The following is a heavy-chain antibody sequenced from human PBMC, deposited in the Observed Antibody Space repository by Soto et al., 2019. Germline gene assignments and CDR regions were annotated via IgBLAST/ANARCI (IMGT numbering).Heavy chain of an antibody. CDR2: INHSGST. D-gene: IGHD1-7*01. J-gene: IGHJ5*02. CDR3: ARGNWNYVEKTTPNWFDP. V-gene: IGHV4-34*01. Sequence: SETPSLPCAVFGGAFSDFYWSRVRPPPGKGLEWIGEINHSGSTNYNPSLKSRVTISVDTSKNQFSLKLSSVTAADTAVYYCARGNWNYVEKTTPNWFDPWGQGTLVTVSS. CDR1: GGAFSDFY.